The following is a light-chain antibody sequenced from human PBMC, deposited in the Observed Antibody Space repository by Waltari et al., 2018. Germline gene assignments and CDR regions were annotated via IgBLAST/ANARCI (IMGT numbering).Light chain of an antibody. CDR2: QAN. CDR3: ALYMGSGIWA. J-gene: IGLJ3*02. CDR1: SASLSTTSY. V-gene: IGLV8-61*01. Sequence: QTVVPQYPSLLVSPGGTVTLTVASCSASLSTTSYAPWYQQTPGPAPRTLVYQANPRSSRVPDRFAASILRNTAALTITGAQADDESDYYCALYMGSGIWAFGGGPRLTAL.